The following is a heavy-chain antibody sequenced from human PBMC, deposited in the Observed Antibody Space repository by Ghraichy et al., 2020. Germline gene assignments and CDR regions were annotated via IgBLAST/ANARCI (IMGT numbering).Heavy chain of an antibody. J-gene: IGHJ6*02. CDR2: TYYRSKWYN. V-gene: IGHV6-1*01. Sequence: LTCAISGDSVSSNSAAWNWIRQSPSRGLEWLGRTYYRSKWYNDYAVSVKSRITINPDTSKNQFSLQLNSVTPEDTAVYYCARALFPQYSSSWYYYYGMDVWGQGTTVTVSS. CDR1: GDSVSSNSAA. D-gene: IGHD6-13*01. CDR3: ARALFPQYSSSWYYYYGMDV.